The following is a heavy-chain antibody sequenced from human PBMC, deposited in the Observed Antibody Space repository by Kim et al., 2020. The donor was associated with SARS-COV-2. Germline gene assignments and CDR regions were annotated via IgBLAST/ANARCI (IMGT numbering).Heavy chain of an antibody. V-gene: IGHV1-8*01. J-gene: IGHJ6*03. CDR2: MNPNSGNT. CDR3: ARTAILRYFDWSYYYYMDV. Sequence: ASVKVSCKASGYTFTSYDINWVRQATGHGLEWMGWMNPNSGNTGYAQKFQGRVTMTRNTSISTAYMELSSLRSEDTAVYYCARTAILRYFDWSYYYYMDVWGKGTTVTVSS. CDR1: GYTFTSYD. D-gene: IGHD3-9*01.